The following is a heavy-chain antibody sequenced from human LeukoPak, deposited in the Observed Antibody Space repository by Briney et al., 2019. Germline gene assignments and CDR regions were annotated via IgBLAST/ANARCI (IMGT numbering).Heavy chain of an antibody. V-gene: IGHV3-23*01. CDR3: AKDRERGYSYGDFDC. CDR2: ISGSGGST. J-gene: IGHJ4*02. CDR1: GFTFSSYA. D-gene: IGHD5-18*01. Sequence: GGSLRLSCAASGFTFSSYAMSWVRQAPGKGLEWVSAISGSGGSTYYADSVKGRFTISRDNSKNTLYLQMNSLRAEDTAVYYCAKDRERGYSYGDFDCWGQGTLVTVSS.